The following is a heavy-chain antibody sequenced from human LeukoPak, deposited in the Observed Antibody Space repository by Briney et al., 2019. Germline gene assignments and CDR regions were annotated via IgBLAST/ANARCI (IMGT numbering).Heavy chain of an antibody. D-gene: IGHD6-19*01. J-gene: IGHJ4*02. CDR2: ISGSGDTT. CDR1: GFTFSSYA. V-gene: IGHV3-23*01. CDR3: AKVVGVLSYSSGSYFDY. Sequence: GGSLRLSCAASGFTFSSYAMSWVRRAPGKGLEWVSVISGSGDTTYYADSVKGRFTISRSNSKNTLYLQMNSLRAEDTAVYHCAKVVGVLSYSSGSYFDYWGQGTLVTVSS.